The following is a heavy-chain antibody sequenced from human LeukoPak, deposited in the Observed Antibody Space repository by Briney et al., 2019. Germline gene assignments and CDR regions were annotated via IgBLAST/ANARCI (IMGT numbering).Heavy chain of an antibody. V-gene: IGHV1-2*02. Sequence: ASVKVSCKASGYTFTCYYMHWVRQPPGQGLEWMGWINPNSGGTNYAQKFQGRVTMTRDTSISTAYMELRRLRSDDTAVYFCAKAGYSSGWWEACYCVYWRGETLVTVSS. CDR2: INPNSGGT. CDR3: AKAGYSSGWWEACYCVY. J-gene: IGHJ4*02. CDR1: GYTFTCYY. D-gene: IGHD6-19*01.